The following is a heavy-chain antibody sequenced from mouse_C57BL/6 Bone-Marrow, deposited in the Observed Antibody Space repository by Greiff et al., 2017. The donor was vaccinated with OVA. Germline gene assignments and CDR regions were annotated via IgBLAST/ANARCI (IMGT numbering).Heavy chain of an antibody. V-gene: IGHV1-82*01. CDR3: FWEAAY. CDR1: GYAFSSSW. D-gene: IGHD4-1*01. J-gene: IGHJ2*01. Sequence: QVHVKQPGAELVKPGASVKLSCKASGYAFSSSWMNWVKQRPGKGLEWIGRIYPGDGDTNYNGKFKGKATLTADKSSSTAYMQLSSLTSEDSAVYFCFWEAAYWGQGTTLTVSS. CDR2: IYPGDGDT.